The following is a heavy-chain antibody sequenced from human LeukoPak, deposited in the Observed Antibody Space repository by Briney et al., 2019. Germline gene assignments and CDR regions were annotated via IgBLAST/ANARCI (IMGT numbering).Heavy chain of an antibody. Sequence: KPSETLSLTCTVSGGSISSYYWSWIRQPPGKGLEWIGYIYYTGSTTYNPSLESRITISVDTSKNQFSLDLTSVTAADTAVYYCARGPNYSGYGNFDYWGQGTLVTVSS. CDR3: ARGPNYSGYGNFDY. D-gene: IGHD5-12*01. V-gene: IGHV4-59*01. CDR1: GGSISSYY. J-gene: IGHJ4*02. CDR2: IYYTGST.